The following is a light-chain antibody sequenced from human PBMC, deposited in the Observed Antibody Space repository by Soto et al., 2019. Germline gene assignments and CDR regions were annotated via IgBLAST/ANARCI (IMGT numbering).Light chain of an antibody. CDR2: KAS. J-gene: IGKJ1*01. V-gene: IGKV1-5*03. Sequence: DIQMTQSPSTLSASVGDRVTITCRASQSISNWLAWYQQKPGKAPKLLIFKASTLESGVPSRFSGSVSGTEFTLNISSLQPDDFATYHCQQYDTYPRTFGQGTKVDIK. CDR1: QSISNW. CDR3: QQYDTYPRT.